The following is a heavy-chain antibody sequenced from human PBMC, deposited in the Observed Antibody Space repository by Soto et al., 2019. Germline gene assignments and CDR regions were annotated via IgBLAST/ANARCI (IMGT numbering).Heavy chain of an antibody. J-gene: IGHJ5*02. CDR1: GYTFTRYA. CDR3: ARNLDWFGP. Sequence: QVRLVQSGPEVKKPGASVKVSCKASGYTFTRYAMHWVRQAPGQGLEWMGWINTGNGNTHYSQKFQGRVTFTRDACVSTAYMELSSLTSEHTAMYYSARNLDWFGPCGQRTLVTVSS. CDR2: INTGNGNT. V-gene: IGHV1-3*04.